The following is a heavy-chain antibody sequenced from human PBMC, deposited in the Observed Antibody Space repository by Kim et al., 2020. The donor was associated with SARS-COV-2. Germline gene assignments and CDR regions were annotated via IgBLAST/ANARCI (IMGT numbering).Heavy chain of an antibody. CDR3: ARRLALTGFWYFDN. J-gene: IGHJ4*02. Sequence: GGSLRLSCVAYGFIFNHFALTWVRQAPGKGLEWVSSISGPDTNTYYTDSVKGRFTISRDSSKNTLYLQMNSLRVEDTAVYHCARRLALTGFWYFDNWCQGALVTVSS. CDR1: GFIFNHFA. D-gene: IGHD3-9*01. CDR2: ISGPDTNT. V-gene: IGHV3-23*01.